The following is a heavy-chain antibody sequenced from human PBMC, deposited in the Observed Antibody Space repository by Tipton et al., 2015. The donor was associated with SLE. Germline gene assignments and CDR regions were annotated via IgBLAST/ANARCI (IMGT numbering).Heavy chain of an antibody. Sequence: TLSLTCTVSGGSISSGGYYWSWIRQHPGKGLEWIGYIYCSGSTYYNPSLKSRVTISVDTSKNQFSLKLSSVTAADTAVYYCARSQYQLLMGPGMDVWGQGTTVTVSS. CDR1: GGSISSGGYY. J-gene: IGHJ6*02. CDR3: ARSQYQLLMGPGMDV. D-gene: IGHD2-2*01. CDR2: IYCSGST. V-gene: IGHV4-31*03.